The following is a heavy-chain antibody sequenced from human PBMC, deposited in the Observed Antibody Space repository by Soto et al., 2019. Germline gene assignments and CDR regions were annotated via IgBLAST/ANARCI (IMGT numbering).Heavy chain of an antibody. D-gene: IGHD3-3*01. CDR2: IYSSGST. Sequence: SETLSLTCTVSGGAISTYYWTWIRQTAGKGLEWIGRIYSSGSTKYNPALQSRVTMSLDTSNNQFSLRLTSVTAAETAVYYCARGQRFSDWFDPWGQGTLVTV. J-gene: IGHJ5*02. CDR3: ARGQRFSDWFDP. V-gene: IGHV4-4*07. CDR1: GGAISTYY.